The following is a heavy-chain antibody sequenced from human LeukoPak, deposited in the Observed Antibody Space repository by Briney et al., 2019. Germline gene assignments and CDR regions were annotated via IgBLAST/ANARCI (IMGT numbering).Heavy chain of an antibody. J-gene: IGHJ5*02. CDR2: ISGDGGST. Sequence: GGSLRLSXAASGFTFDDYAMHWVRQAPGKGLEWVSLISGDGGSTYYADSVKGRFTISRDNSKNSLYLQMNSLRTEDTALYYCAKPTGYSSSWYGSWFDPWGQGTLVTVSS. D-gene: IGHD6-13*01. V-gene: IGHV3-43*02. CDR3: AKPTGYSSSWYGSWFDP. CDR1: GFTFDDYA.